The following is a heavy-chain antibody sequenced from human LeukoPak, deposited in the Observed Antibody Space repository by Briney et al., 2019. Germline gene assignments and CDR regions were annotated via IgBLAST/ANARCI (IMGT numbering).Heavy chain of an antibody. J-gene: IGHJ4*02. CDR3: AKTQWKVGATDYFDY. CDR1: GFAFNNYA. CDR2: ISDNGGQR. D-gene: IGHD1-26*01. V-gene: IGHV3-23*01. Sequence: GGSLRLSCAASGFAFNNYAMTWVRQAPGKGLEWVSNISDNGGQRHYADSVKGRFTISRDNSKNMMFLQMDSLRAEDTAVYYCAKTQWKVGATDYFDYWGQGIPVTVSS.